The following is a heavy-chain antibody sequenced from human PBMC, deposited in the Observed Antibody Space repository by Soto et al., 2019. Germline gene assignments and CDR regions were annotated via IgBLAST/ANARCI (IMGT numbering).Heavy chain of an antibody. V-gene: IGHV3-21*01. D-gene: IGHD3-16*02. J-gene: IGHJ4*02. CDR1: GFTFSSYS. CDR3: ARDERVFGGVIVKPQAFDY. CDR2: ISSSSSYI. Sequence: GGSVRLSCAASGFTFSSYSMNWVRQAPGKGLEWVSSISSSSSYIYYADSVKGRFTISRDNAKNSLYLQMNSLRAEDTAVYYCARDERVFGGVIVKPQAFDYWGQGTLVTVSS.